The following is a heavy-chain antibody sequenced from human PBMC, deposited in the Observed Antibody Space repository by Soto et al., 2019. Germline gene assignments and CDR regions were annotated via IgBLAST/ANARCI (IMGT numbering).Heavy chain of an antibody. Sequence: GGSLRLSCAASGFTFINYAMSWVRLAPGKGLEWISSISGSGGSTFYADSVKGRFTISRDNSESALYLEMNNLRAEDTAVYYCARQMEERNSYYHMDVWGKGTTVTVSS. CDR1: GFTFINYA. CDR3: ARQMEERNSYYHMDV. CDR2: ISGSGGST. D-gene: IGHD1-1*01. V-gene: IGHV3-23*01. J-gene: IGHJ6*03.